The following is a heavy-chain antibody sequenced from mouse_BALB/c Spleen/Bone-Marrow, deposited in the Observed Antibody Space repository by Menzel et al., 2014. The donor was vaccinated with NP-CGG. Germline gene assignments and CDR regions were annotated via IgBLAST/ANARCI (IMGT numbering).Heavy chain of an antibody. D-gene: IGHD1-1*01. Sequence: VQRVESGGGLVKPGGSLKLSCAASGFAFSSYDMSWVRQTPEKRLEWVAYISSGGGSTYYPDTVKGRFTISRDNAKNTLYLQMSSLKSEDTAMYYCAREVLRDYFDYWGQGTTLTVSS. J-gene: IGHJ2*01. CDR1: GFAFSSYD. CDR3: AREVLRDYFDY. CDR2: ISSGGGST. V-gene: IGHV5-12-1*01.